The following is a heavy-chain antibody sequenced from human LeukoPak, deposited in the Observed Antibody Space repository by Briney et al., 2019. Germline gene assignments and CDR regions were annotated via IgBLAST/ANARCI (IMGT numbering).Heavy chain of an antibody. CDR2: INPKNAGT. Sequence: ASVKVSCKASGYTFTGYYMHWVRQAPGQGLEWMGWINPKNAGTNYAQKFQGRVTMTRDTSTGTAYMELSRLRSDDSAVYYCARTLYIAAAPGGFDYWGQGTLVAVSS. D-gene: IGHD6-13*01. CDR3: ARTLYIAAAPGGFDY. CDR1: GYTFTGYY. V-gene: IGHV1-2*02. J-gene: IGHJ4*02.